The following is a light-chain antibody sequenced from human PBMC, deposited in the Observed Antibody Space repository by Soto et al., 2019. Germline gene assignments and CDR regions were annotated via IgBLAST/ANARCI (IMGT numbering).Light chain of an antibody. J-gene: IGKJ2*01. CDR2: GAY. Sequence: EIVMTQSPATLSVSPGERATLSCRASQSVSSNLAWYQQKPGQAPRLLIYGAYTRATGIPARFSGSGSGTEFTLTISSLQSEDFAVSYCQQYNNWPQYTFGQGTKLEIK. V-gene: IGKV3-15*01. CDR3: QQYNNWPQYT. CDR1: QSVSSN.